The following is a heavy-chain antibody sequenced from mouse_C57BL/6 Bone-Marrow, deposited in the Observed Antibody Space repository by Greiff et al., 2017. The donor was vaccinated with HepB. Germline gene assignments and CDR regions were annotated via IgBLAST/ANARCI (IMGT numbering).Heavy chain of an antibody. CDR2: IYPRSGNT. CDR3: ARASITTVVAPFAY. Sequence: VQRKKEGEERGRKGEAVKRAGKEEGETFKREGRRGVKQRSRQGLDWIGEIYPRSGNTYYNEKFKGKATLTADKSSSTAYMELRSLTSEDSAVYFCARASITTVVAPFAYWGQGTLVTVSA. CDR1: GETFKREG. J-gene: IGHJ3*01. V-gene: IGHV1-81*01. D-gene: IGHD1-1*01.